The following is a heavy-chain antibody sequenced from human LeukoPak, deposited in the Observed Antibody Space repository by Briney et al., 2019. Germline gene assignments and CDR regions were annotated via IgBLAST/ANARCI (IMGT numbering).Heavy chain of an antibody. D-gene: IGHD5-12*01. J-gene: IGHJ4*02. CDR2: IYYSGNT. CDR3: ARDVSGYDSVDY. Sequence: SETLSLTCTVSGGSISSGSYYWSWIRQPAGKGLEWIGRIYYSGNTNYNPSLKSRVTISLDTSKNQFSLKLSSVTAADTAVYYCARDVSGYDSVDYWGQGTLVTVSS. V-gene: IGHV4-61*02. CDR1: GGSISSGSYY.